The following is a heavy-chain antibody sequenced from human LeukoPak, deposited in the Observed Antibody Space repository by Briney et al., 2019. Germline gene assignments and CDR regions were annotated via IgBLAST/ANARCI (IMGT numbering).Heavy chain of an antibody. CDR3: AKDRGLHPPYGMGV. CDR1: GFTFSSYA. CDR2: CSGSGSST. Sequence: GGSLRLSCAASGFTFSSYAMSWVRQAPGKGLEWVSGCSGSGSSTYYADSVKGRFTISRDNSENTLYLQMNSLRAEDTAAYFCAKDRGLHPPYGMGVWGQGTTVTVPS. V-gene: IGHV3-23*01. D-gene: IGHD4-17*01. J-gene: IGHJ6*02.